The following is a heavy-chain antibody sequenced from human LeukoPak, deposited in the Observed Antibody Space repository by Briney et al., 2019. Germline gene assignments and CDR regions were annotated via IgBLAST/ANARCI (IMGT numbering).Heavy chain of an antibody. CDR3: ARDRTTLTRAAFDF. J-gene: IGHJ3*01. Sequence: SETLSLTCTVSGYSISSGYYWSWIRQPPGKGLEWIGYIYYSGSTNYNPSLKSRVTISVDTSKNQFSLRLSSVTAADTAVYYCARDRTTLTRAAFDFWGQGTIVTVSS. V-gene: IGHV4-61*01. CDR1: GYSISSGYY. CDR2: IYYSGST. D-gene: IGHD4-11*01.